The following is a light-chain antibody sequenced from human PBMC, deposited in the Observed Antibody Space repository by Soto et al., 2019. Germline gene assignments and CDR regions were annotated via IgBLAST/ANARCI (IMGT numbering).Light chain of an antibody. CDR2: LVT. Sequence: QSALTQPRSVSGSPGQSVTISCSGTSSDVGGYDHVSWYQHHPGQAPKLMIYLVTQRPSGVPDRFSGSKSGNTASLTISGLQAEDEADYYCCSNAASNTWVFGGGTKVTVL. CDR3: CSNAASNTWV. CDR1: SSDVGGYDH. J-gene: IGLJ3*02. V-gene: IGLV2-11*01.